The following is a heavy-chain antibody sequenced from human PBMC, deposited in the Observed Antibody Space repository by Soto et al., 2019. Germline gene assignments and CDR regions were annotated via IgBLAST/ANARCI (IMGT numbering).Heavy chain of an antibody. J-gene: IGHJ6*02. V-gene: IGHV1-18*01. CDR1: GYSFTTYG. CDR2: ISGYNGNT. Sequence: QVQLVQSRGEVKKPGASVKVSCKTSGYSFTTYGISWVRQAPGQELEWMGWISGYNGNTNYAQKLQGRVTMTTDTSTSTAYMELRSLRSDDTAVYYCAREGPAPYYYYGMDVWGQGSTVTVSS. CDR3: AREGPAPYYYYGMDV.